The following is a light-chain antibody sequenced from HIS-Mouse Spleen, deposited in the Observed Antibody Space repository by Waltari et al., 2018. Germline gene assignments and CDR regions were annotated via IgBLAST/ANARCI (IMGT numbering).Light chain of an antibody. CDR1: QSVSTN. Sequence: EIVMPQSPDTLSVSPGERATRSRRASQSVSTNLAWYQQEPGQAPRLLIYGASTRATGIPARFSGSGSGTEFTLTISSLQSEDFAVYYCQQYNNWPPLTFGGGTKVEIK. CDR2: GAS. CDR3: QQYNNWPPLT. J-gene: IGKJ4*01. V-gene: IGKV3-15*01.